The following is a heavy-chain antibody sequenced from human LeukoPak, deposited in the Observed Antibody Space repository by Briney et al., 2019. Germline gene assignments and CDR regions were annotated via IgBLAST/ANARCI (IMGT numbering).Heavy chain of an antibody. V-gene: IGHV3-7*01. CDR3: ARGGAARPDF. CDR2: IKSDGGEK. D-gene: IGHD6-6*01. CDR1: GFTFSTYW. Sequence: GGSLRLSCAASGFTFSTYWINWFRQTPGKGLEWVAKIKSDGGEKDHVASVKGRFTISRNNAKNSLYLQMNSLRVEDKAVYYCARGGAARPDFWGQGTLVTVSS. J-gene: IGHJ4*02.